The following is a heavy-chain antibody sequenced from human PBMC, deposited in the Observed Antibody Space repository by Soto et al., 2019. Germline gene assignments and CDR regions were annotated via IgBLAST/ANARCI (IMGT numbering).Heavy chain of an antibody. CDR3: ARVVDYFDY. CDR2: IYPGDSDT. J-gene: IGHJ4*02. Sequence: GESLTSSCTGSGNSFARYWIGWVRQMPGKGLEWMGIIYPGDSDTRYSPSFQGQVTISADKSISTAYLQWSSLKASDTAMYYCARVVDYFDYWGQGTLVTVSS. V-gene: IGHV5-51*01. CDR1: GNSFARYW.